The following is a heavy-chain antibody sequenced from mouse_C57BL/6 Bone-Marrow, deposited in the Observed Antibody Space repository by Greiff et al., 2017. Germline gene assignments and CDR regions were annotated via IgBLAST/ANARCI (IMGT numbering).Heavy chain of an antibody. J-gene: IGHJ1*03. CDR3: ARDYGSSYWYFDV. Sequence: LVESGPELVKPGASVTLSCKASGYTFTSYDINWVKQRPGQGLEWIGWIYPRGGSTEYNEMFKGKGTLTVDSSSSTAYMERHSLTSEDSAVYYCARDYGSSYWYFDVWGTGTTVTVSS. CDR2: IYPRGGST. V-gene: IGHV1-85*01. CDR1: GYTFTSYD. D-gene: IGHD1-1*01.